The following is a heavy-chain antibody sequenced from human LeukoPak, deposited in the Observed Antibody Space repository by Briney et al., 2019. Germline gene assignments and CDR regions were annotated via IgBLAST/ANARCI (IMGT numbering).Heavy chain of an antibody. CDR3: ARLIGDYVWGSYRYDY. CDR1: GGSISSYY. V-gene: IGHV4-59*08. J-gene: IGHJ4*02. D-gene: IGHD3-16*02. Sequence: SETLCLTCTVSGGSISSYYWSWIRQPPGKGLEWIEYIYYSGSTNYNPSLKSRVTISVDTSKNQFSLKLSSVTAADTAVYYCARLIGDYVWGSYRYDYWGQGTLVTVSS. CDR2: IYYSGST.